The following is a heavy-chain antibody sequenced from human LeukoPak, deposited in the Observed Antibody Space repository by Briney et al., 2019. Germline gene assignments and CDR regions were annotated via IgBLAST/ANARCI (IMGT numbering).Heavy chain of an antibody. D-gene: IGHD3-22*01. Sequence: GGSLRLPCAASGFTFSKAWMSWVRQAPGKGLEWVSSISSSSSYIYYADSVKGRFTISRDNAKNSLYLQMNSLRAEDTAVYYCIRANYDSSGYYSYAEYFQHWGQGTLVTVSS. CDR3: IRANYDSSGYYSYAEYFQH. J-gene: IGHJ1*01. CDR1: GFTFSKAW. V-gene: IGHV3-21*01. CDR2: ISSSSSYI.